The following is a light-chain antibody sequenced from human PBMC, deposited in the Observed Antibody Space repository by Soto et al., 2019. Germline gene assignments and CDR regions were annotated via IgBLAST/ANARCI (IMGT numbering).Light chain of an antibody. Sequence: DIVMTQSPLSLSVTPGEPASISCRSSQSLLHSNGYNYLDWYLQKPGQSPQLLIYLGSTRDSGVTGRFSVSGSGTDFTPKISRVEAEDVGVYYCMQALQTLSITFGQGTRLQIK. CDR2: LGS. CDR1: QSLLHSNGYNY. CDR3: MQALQTLSIT. V-gene: IGKV2-28*01. J-gene: IGKJ5*01.